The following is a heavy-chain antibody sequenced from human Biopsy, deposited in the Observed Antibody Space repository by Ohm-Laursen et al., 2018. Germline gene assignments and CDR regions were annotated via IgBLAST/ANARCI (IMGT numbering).Heavy chain of an antibody. V-gene: IGHV1-2*02. Sequence: GASVKVSCKASSYTFTDYNIHWMRQAPGQGLEWLGYINCKTGATNYAQKFQGTVTMTRVTSISTAYLALGSLRSADTAIYYCARDPLNGHKHFDYWGQGSLVTVSS. D-gene: IGHD2-8*01. CDR1: SYTFTDYN. CDR2: INCKTGAT. J-gene: IGHJ4*02. CDR3: ARDPLNGHKHFDY.